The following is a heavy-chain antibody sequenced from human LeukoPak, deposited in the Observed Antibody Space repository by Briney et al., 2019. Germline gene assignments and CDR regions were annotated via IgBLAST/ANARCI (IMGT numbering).Heavy chain of an antibody. CDR1: GGSISSYY. V-gene: IGHV4-59*01. CDR3: AAAAAGTFGVDY. D-gene: IGHD6-13*01. Sequence: SETLSLTCTVSGGSISSYYWSWIRQPPGKGLEWIGYIYYSGSTNYNPSLKSRVTISVDTSKNQFSLKLRSVTAADTAVYYCAAAAAGTFGVDYWGQGTLVTVSS. J-gene: IGHJ4*02. CDR2: IYYSGST.